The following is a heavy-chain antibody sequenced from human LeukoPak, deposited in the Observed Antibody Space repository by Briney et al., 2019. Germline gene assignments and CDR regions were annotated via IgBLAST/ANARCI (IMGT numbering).Heavy chain of an antibody. J-gene: IGHJ4*02. CDR1: GYTFTGYY. CDR3: AXXXXXXDYVWGSYRYTDF. V-gene: IGHV1-2*02. Sequence: EASVKVSCKASGYTFTGYYMHWVRQAPGQGLEWMGWINPNSGGTNYAQKFQGRVTMTRDTSISTAYMELSRLRSDDTAVYYCAXXXXXXDYVWGSYRYTDFWGQGTLVTVSS. D-gene: IGHD3-16*02. CDR2: INPNSGGT.